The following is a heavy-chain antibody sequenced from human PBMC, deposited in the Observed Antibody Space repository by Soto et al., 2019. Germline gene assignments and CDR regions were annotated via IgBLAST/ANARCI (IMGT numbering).Heavy chain of an antibody. CDR1: GGSISHYY. CDR3: ARAHPYGGNPGYFDY. Sequence: SETLSLTCTVSGGSISHYYWSWIRQPPGKGLEWIGYIYYSGTTNYNPSLKSRVTISVDTSKNQFSLNLSSVTAADTAVFYCARAHPYGGNPGYFDYWGQGALVTVSS. CDR2: IYYSGTT. J-gene: IGHJ4*02. D-gene: IGHD4-17*01. V-gene: IGHV4-59*01.